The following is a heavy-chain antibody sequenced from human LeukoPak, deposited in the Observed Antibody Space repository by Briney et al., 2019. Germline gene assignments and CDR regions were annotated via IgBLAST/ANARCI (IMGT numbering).Heavy chain of an antibody. CDR3: AADGDYRAFDI. CDR1: GGSISSYY. CDR2: IYYSGST. D-gene: IGHD4-17*01. V-gene: IGHV4-59*01. Sequence: SETLSLTCTVSGGSISSYYWSWIRQPPGKGLEWIGYIYYSGSTNYNPSLKSRVTISVDTSKNQFSLKLSSVTAADTAVYYCAADGDYRAFDIWGQGTMVTVSS. J-gene: IGHJ3*02.